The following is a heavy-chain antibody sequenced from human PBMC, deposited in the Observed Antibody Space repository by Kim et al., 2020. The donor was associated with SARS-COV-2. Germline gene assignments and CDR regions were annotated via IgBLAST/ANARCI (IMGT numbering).Heavy chain of an antibody. D-gene: IGHD3-22*01. CDR1: GGSISSSNW. Sequence: SETLSLTCAVSGGSISSSNWWSWVRQPPGKGLEWIGEIYHSGSTNYNPSLKSRVTISVDKSKNQFSLKLSSVTAADTAVYYCARAYGGNYYDSSGYPDYWGQGTLVTVSS. CDR2: IYHSGST. CDR3: ARAYGGNYYDSSGYPDY. V-gene: IGHV4-4*02. J-gene: IGHJ4*02.